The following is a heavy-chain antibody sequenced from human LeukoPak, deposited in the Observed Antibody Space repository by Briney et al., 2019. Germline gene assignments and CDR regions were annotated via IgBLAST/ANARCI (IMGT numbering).Heavy chain of an antibody. Sequence: PGGSLRLSCAASGFTFSSYAMSWVRQAPGKGLEWVSAISGSGGSTYYADSVKGRFTISRDNSKNTLYPQMNSLRAEDTAVYYCARDLASSSPHQGIDYWGQGTLVTVSS. V-gene: IGHV3-23*01. CDR2: ISGSGGST. CDR1: GFTFSSYA. J-gene: IGHJ4*02. CDR3: ARDLASSSPHQGIDY. D-gene: IGHD6-13*01.